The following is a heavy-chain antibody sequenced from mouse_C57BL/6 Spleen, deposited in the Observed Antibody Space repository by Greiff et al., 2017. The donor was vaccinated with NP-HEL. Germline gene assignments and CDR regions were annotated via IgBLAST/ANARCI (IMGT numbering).Heavy chain of an antibody. J-gene: IGHJ2*01. Sequence: VQVVESGPELVKPGASVKISCKASGYAFSSSWMNWVKQRPGKGLEWIGRIYPGDGDTNYNGKFKGKSTLTADKSSSTAYMQLSSLTSEDSAVYFCARSGYYGSSYGYFDYWGQGTTLTVSS. CDR3: ARSGYYGSSYGYFDY. V-gene: IGHV1-82*01. CDR2: IYPGDGDT. CDR1: GYAFSSSW. D-gene: IGHD1-1*01.